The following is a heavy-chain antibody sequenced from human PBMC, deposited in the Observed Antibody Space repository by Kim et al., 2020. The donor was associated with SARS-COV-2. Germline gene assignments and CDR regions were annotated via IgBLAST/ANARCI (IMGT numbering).Heavy chain of an antibody. Sequence: PALTSRFTRSVDTPKNQFSLKLSSVTAADTAVYYCARLADYGDQGDAFDIWGQGTMVTVSS. J-gene: IGHJ3*02. D-gene: IGHD4-17*01. V-gene: IGHV4-39*01. CDR3: ARLADYGDQGDAFDI.